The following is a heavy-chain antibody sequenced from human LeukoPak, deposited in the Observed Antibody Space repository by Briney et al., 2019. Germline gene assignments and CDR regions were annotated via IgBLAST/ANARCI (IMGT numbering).Heavy chain of an antibody. J-gene: IGHJ4*02. CDR2: IIPTLGTA. Sequence: SVKVSCKASGGTFSNYAFSWVRQAPGQGLEWMGRIIPTLGTANYAQQFQGRVTMTTDTSTSTAYMELRSLRSDDTAVYYCARDLRYFDWLYYWGQGTLVTVSS. CDR3: ARDLRYFDWLYY. D-gene: IGHD3-9*01. CDR1: GGTFSNYA. V-gene: IGHV1-69*04.